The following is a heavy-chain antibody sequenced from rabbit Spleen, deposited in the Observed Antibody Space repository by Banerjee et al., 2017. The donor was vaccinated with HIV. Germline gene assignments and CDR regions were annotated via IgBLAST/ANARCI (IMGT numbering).Heavy chain of an antibody. V-gene: IGHV1S45*01. CDR3: ARDLVAVIGWNFNL. J-gene: IGHJ4*01. Sequence: QEQLVESGGGLVQPEGSLTLTCKASGVSFSVSSYMCWVRQAPGKGLEWIACIEAGTSGFTYFANWAKGRFTISMTSSTTVTLQMTSLTAADTATYFCARDLVAVIGWNFNLWGPGTLVTVS. D-gene: IGHD1-1*01. CDR1: GVSFSVSSY. CDR2: IEAGTSGFT.